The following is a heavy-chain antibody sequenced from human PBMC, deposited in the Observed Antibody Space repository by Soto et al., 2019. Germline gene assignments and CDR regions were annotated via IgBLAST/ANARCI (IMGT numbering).Heavy chain of an antibody. CDR2: IYWDDDK. CDR3: PHRLAATGLLDS. J-gene: IGHJ5*01. CDR1: GFSLSTSGVG. D-gene: IGHD6-13*01. Sequence: QITLKESGPTLVKPTQTLTLTCTFSGFSLSTSGVGVGWIRQPPGKALEWLALIYWDDDKRYSPSLKSRLTIPKDTSKNQVVLTMTNMDPVDTATYYSPHRLAATGLLDSWGQGTLVTVSS. V-gene: IGHV2-5*02.